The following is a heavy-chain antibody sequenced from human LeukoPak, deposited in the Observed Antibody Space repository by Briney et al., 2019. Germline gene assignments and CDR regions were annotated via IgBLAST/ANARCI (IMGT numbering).Heavy chain of an antibody. CDR1: GLTFSSYA. Sequence: GGSLRLSCAASGLTFSSYAMSWVRQAPGKGLEWVSAISGSGGSIYYADFVKGRFTISRDNSKNTLYLQMNSLRAEDTAVYYCAKGLAMITGAFDIWGQGTMVTVSS. D-gene: IGHD3-9*01. V-gene: IGHV3-23*01. J-gene: IGHJ3*02. CDR2: ISGSGGSI. CDR3: AKGLAMITGAFDI.